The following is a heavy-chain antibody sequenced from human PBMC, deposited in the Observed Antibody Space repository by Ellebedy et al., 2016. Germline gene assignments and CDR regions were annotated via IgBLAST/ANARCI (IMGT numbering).Heavy chain of an antibody. Sequence: GGSLRLSXAASGFTFSSSTMNWVHQAPGKGLEWVSVIYSGGSTYYADPVKGRFTISRDNSKNTLYLQMNSLRAEDTAVYYCAREPFGGKFGYWGQGTLVTVSS. CDR2: IYSGGST. J-gene: IGHJ4*02. CDR3: AREPFGGKFGY. CDR1: GFTFSSST. D-gene: IGHD4-23*01. V-gene: IGHV3-53*01.